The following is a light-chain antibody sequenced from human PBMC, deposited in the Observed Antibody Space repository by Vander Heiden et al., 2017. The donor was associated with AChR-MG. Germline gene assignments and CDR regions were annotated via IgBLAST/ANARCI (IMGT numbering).Light chain of an antibody. V-gene: IGKV3-20*01. CDR3: QQEGSSPRT. CDR2: GAS. CDR1: QSVRSSY. Sequence: ELVFTQSPGTLSLSPGERATLSCRASQSVRSSYLAWYQQKPGQAPRLLIYGASSRATGIPDRFSGSGSGTDFTLTISRLEPEDFAVYYCQQEGSSPRTFGQGTKVEIK. J-gene: IGKJ1*01.